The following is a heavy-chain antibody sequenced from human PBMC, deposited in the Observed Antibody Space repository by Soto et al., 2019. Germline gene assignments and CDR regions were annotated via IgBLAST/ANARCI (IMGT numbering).Heavy chain of an antibody. D-gene: IGHD2-2*02. CDR1: GFTFSSYW. V-gene: IGHV3-7*03. J-gene: IGHJ6*02. CDR3: ACHRIVVVPAAIDWYYGMDV. Sequence: GSLRLSCAASGFTFSSYWMSWVRQAPGKGLEWVANIKQDGSEKYYVDSVKGRFTISRDNAKNSLYLQMNSLRAEDTAVYYCACHRIVVVPAAIDWYYGMDVWGQGTTVTVSS. CDR2: IKQDGSEK.